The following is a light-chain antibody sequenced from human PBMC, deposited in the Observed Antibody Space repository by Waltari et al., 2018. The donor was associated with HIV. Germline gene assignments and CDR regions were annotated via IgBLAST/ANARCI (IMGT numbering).Light chain of an antibody. CDR1: RSDVGGYNY. CDR2: DVS. CDR3: SSYTIKSTLE. V-gene: IGLV2-14*03. Sequence: QSALTQPASVSGSPGQSITISCTGTRSDVGGYNYVSWYQQHPGEAPKLIIYDVSNRPSGVSKRFAGSKSGNTASLTISGLQAEDEADYYCSSYTIKSTLEFGGGTKLTVL. J-gene: IGLJ2*01.